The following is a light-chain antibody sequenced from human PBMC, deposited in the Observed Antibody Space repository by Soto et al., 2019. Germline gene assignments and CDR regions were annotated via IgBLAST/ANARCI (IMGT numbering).Light chain of an antibody. V-gene: IGLV2-11*01. J-gene: IGLJ2*01. CDR3: YSYAGSYTLLV. CDR1: SSDVGGYNY. Sequence: QSALTQPRSVSGSPGQSVTISCTGTSSDVGGYNYVSWYQQHPGKAPKLMIHAVSQRPSGVPDRFSGSKSGNTASLTISGLQAEDEADYYCYSYAGSYTLLVFGGGTKVTVL. CDR2: AVS.